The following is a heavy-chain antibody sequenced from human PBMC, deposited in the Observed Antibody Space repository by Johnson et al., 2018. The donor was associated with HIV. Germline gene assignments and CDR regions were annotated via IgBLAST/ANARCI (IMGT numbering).Heavy chain of an antibody. Sequence: QEQLVESGGGVVQPGRSLRLSCAASGFTFSSYGMHWVRQAPGKGLEWVAVISYDGSNKYYADSVKGRFTISRDNSKNTLYLQMNSLRAEDTAVCYGAKDNTVVITNFFDAFDIWGQGTMVTVSS. D-gene: IGHD2-21*01. CDR2: ISYDGSNK. CDR3: AKDNTVVITNFFDAFDI. J-gene: IGHJ3*02. CDR1: GFTFSSYG. V-gene: IGHV3-30*18.